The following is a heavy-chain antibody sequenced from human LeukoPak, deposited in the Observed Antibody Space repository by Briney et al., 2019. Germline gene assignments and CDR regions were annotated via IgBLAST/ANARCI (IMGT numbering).Heavy chain of an antibody. Sequence: SETLSLTCAVYGGSFSGYYRSWIRQPPGKGLEWIGEINHSGSTNYNPSLKSRVTISVDTSKNQFSLKLSSVTAADTAVYYCARGRCSGGSCYAWTDYYYYGMDVWGQGTTVTVSS. CDR3: ARGRCSGGSCYAWTDYYYYGMDV. V-gene: IGHV4-34*01. CDR1: GGSFSGYY. J-gene: IGHJ6*02. D-gene: IGHD2-15*01. CDR2: INHSGST.